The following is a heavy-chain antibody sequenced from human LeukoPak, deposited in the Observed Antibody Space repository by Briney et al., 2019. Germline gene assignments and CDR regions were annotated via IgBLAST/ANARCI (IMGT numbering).Heavy chain of an antibody. J-gene: IGHJ1*01. Sequence: GGSLRLSCAASGFTFSDYYMSWIRQAPGKGLEWLSYISTSSSYTNYADSVKGRFTISRDNAKNSLYLQMNSLRAEDTAVYYCARDRWGATTAEYFQHWARAPWSPSPQ. V-gene: IGHV3-11*06. CDR3: ARDRWGATTAEYFQH. D-gene: IGHD1-26*01. CDR2: ISTSSSYT. CDR1: GFTFSDYY.